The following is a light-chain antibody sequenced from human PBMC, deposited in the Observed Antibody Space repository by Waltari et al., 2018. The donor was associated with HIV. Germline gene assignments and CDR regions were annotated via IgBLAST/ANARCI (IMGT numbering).Light chain of an antibody. V-gene: IGLV1-40*01. CDR2: GNT. Sequence: QSQLTQPPSVSGAPGQRVTISCTGSRSNLGTGYHVHWYQQVPGTAPKLLIHGNTNRPSGVPDRFSGSKSGTSASLAITGLQAEDEADYYCQSYDNSLGIVFRSGTKVTVL. CDR3: QSYDNSLGIV. J-gene: IGLJ1*01. CDR1: RSNLGTGYH.